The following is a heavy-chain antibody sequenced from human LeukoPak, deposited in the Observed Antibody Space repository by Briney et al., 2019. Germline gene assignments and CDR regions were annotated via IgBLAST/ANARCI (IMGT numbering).Heavy chain of an antibody. V-gene: IGHV4-59*08. Sequence: SETLSLTCTVSGGSISSYYWSWIRQPPGKGLEWIGYIYYSGSTNYNPSLKSRVTISVDTSKNQVSLKLSSVTAAGTAVYYCARHSPGGARKAFDIWGQGTMVTVSS. CDR1: GGSISSYY. J-gene: IGHJ3*02. D-gene: IGHD3-16*01. CDR2: IYYSGST. CDR3: ARHSPGGARKAFDI.